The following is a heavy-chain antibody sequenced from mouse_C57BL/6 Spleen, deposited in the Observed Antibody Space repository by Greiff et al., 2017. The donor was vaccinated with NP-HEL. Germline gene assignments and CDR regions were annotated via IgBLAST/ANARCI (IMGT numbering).Heavy chain of an antibody. J-gene: IGHJ4*01. CDR3: ARSSPLGRKAMDY. Sequence: EVKLVESGGGLVQPGGSLSLSCAASGFTFTDYYMSWVRQPPGKALEWLGFIRNKANGYTTEYSASVKGRFTISRDKSQSILYLQMNALRAEDSATYYCARSSPLGRKAMDYWGQGTSVTVSS. CDR2: IRNKANGYTT. CDR1: GFTFTDYY. V-gene: IGHV7-3*01. D-gene: IGHD4-1*01.